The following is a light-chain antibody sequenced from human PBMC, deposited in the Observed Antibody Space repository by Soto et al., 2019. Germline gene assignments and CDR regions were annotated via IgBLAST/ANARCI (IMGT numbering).Light chain of an antibody. CDR2: LGS. V-gene: IGKV2-28*01. CDR3: MQSLQAPGT. CDR1: QSLLQSNGYNY. J-gene: IGKJ3*01. Sequence: DIVMTQSPLSLPVTPGEPASISCRSSQSLLQSNGYNYLDWYLQKPGQSPQLLISLGSNRAAGVPDRFGGSGSGKDFTLKISRVEADDVGVYYWMQSLQAPGTFGPGTKVDIK.